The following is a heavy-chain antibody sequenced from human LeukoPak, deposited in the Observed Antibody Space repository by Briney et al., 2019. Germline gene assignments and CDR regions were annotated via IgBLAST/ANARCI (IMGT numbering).Heavy chain of an antibody. J-gene: IGHJ4*02. CDR3: ARDSQGLSSGYYRGFDY. CDR1: GGSISSGVYY. Sequence: PSQTLCLTCTVAGGSISSGVYYWSWIRQHPGEGLGWMGYIYYSGSTYYNPSLKSRVTISVDTSKNQFSLKLSSVTAADTAVYYCARDSQGLSSGYYRGFDYWGQGTLVTVSS. D-gene: IGHD3-22*01. CDR2: IYYSGST. V-gene: IGHV4-31*03.